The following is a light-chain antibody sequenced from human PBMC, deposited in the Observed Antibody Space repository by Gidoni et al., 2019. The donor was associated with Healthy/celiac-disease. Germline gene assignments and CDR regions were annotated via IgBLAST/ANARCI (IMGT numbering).Light chain of an antibody. CDR3: QQYNSYRT. J-gene: IGKJ1*01. Sequence: DIQMTQSPSTLSASVGDRVTITCRASQSISSWLAWYQQKPGKAPKLLIYDASSLESGVPSRFSGSGPGTEFTLNISSLQPDDFAPYYCQQYNSYRTFGQGTKVEIK. CDR1: QSISSW. V-gene: IGKV1-5*01. CDR2: DAS.